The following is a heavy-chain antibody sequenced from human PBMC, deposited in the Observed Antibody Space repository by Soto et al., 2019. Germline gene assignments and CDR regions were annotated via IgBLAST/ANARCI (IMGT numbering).Heavy chain of an antibody. Sequence: ASETLSLTCTVSGGSISSYYWSWIRQPPGKGLEWIGYIYYSGSTNYNPSLKSRITINADTSKNQFSLHLNSVTPEDTAVYYCARDGNWRLDYWGQGALVTVSS. CDR2: IYYSGST. CDR3: ARDGNWRLDY. D-gene: IGHD1-1*01. CDR1: GGSISSYY. J-gene: IGHJ4*02. V-gene: IGHV4-59*12.